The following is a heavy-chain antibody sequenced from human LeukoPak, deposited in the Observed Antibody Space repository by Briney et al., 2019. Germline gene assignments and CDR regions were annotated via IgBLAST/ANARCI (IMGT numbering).Heavy chain of an antibody. CDR3: TRENRPFCPFAY. V-gene: IGHV4-34*01. CDR2: IAHDGTR. CDR1: GFTFSDYY. Sequence: GSLRLSCAASGFTFSDYYMSWIRQAPGKGLEWIGEIAHDGTRNYNASLRSRVAMSLDRANNQFSLSLTSVTAADTAVYYCTRENRPFCPFAYWGQGVLVTVPS. J-gene: IGHJ4*02. D-gene: IGHD2/OR15-2a*01.